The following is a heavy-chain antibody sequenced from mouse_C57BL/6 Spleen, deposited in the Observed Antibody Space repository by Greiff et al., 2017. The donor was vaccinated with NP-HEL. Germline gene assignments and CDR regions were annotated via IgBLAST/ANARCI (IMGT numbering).Heavy chain of an antibody. CDR1: GFNIKDYY. CDR3: ACSYNYDGPWFAY. Sequence: EVQLKESGAELVRPGASVKLSCTASGFNIKDYYMHWVKQRPEQGLEWIGRIDPEDGDTEYAPKFQGKATMTADTSSNTAYLQLSSLTSEDTADYYSACSYNYDGPWFAYWGQGTLVTVSA. CDR2: IDPEDGDT. V-gene: IGHV14-1*01. D-gene: IGHD2-12*01. J-gene: IGHJ3*01.